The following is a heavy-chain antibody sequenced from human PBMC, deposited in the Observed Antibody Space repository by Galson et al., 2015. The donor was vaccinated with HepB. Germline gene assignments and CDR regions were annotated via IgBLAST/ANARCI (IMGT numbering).Heavy chain of an antibody. D-gene: IGHD1-26*01. CDR2: FGPEDGET. J-gene: IGHJ5*02. V-gene: IGHV1-24*01. Sequence: SVKVSCKVSGYTLTEVSMHWVRQAPGKGLEWLGGFGPEDGETIYAQKFQGRLTMTEDTSTDTAYMELSSLRSEDTAVYYCATTLQWELWYNWFDPWSQGTLVTVSS. CDR3: ATTLQWELWYNWFDP. CDR1: GYTLTEVS.